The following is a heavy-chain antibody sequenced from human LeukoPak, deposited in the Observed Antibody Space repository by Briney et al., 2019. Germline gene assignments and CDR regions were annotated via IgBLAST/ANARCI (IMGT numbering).Heavy chain of an antibody. Sequence: ASVKVSCKASGYTFTSYGVSWVRQAPGQGLEWMGWISAYNANTNFAQNLQGRVTMTTDTSTSTAYMELRSLRSDDTAVYYCARVQGSSGWYIFDYWGQGTLVTVSS. J-gene: IGHJ4*02. V-gene: IGHV1-18*01. D-gene: IGHD6-19*01. CDR2: ISAYNANT. CDR3: ARVQGSSGWYIFDY. CDR1: GYTFTSYG.